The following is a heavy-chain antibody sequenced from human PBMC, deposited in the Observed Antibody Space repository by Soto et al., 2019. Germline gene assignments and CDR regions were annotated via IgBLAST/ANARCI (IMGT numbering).Heavy chain of an antibody. J-gene: IGHJ4*02. V-gene: IGHV3-23*01. Sequence: GGSLRLSCAASGFTFSNLAMSWVRQAPWKGLEWVSAITASGASTYYADSVKGRFTLSRANSKKTLYLQMNSLRAEDTAVYYCAKVFAGYLGYWGQGTLVTVSS. CDR1: GFTFSNLA. D-gene: IGHD5-12*01. CDR2: ITASGAST. CDR3: AKVFAGYLGY.